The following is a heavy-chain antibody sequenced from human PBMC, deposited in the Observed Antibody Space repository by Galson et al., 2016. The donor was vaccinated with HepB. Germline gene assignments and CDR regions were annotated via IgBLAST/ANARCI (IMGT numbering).Heavy chain of an antibody. J-gene: IGHJ5*02. CDR3: ASDIVVEPAA. CDR2: INKDGSGK. CDR1: GFMFSGYW. Sequence: SLRLSCAASGFMFSGYWMNWVRQAPGKGLEWVATINKDGSGKYYVDCVKGRFTISRDNTKNSLHLQMNSLRAEDTAVYYCASDIVVEPAAWGQGTLVTVPS. D-gene: IGHD2-2*01. V-gene: IGHV3-7*03.